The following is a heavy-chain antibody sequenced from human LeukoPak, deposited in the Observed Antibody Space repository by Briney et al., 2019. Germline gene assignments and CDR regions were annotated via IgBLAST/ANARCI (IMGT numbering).Heavy chain of an antibody. CDR3: ARAYYYGSGTFDI. D-gene: IGHD3-10*01. CDR2: IYYTGST. J-gene: IGHJ3*02. CDR1: GGSISPYY. Sequence: SETLSITCTVSGGSISPYYWSWIRQPPGKGLEWIGYIYYTGSTYYNPSLKSRVTISVDTSKSQFSLKLSSVTAADTAVYYCARAYYYGSGTFDIWGQGTMVTVSS. V-gene: IGHV4-59*01.